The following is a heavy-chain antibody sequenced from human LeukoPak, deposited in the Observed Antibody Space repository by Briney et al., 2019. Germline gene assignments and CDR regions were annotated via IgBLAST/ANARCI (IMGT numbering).Heavy chain of an antibody. CDR2: ISGGGGST. CDR1: GFTFSSYA. Sequence: PGGSLRLSCAASGFTFSSYAMSWVRQAPGKGLEWVSAISGGGGSTYYADSVKGRFTISRDNSKNTLYLQMNSLRAEDTAVYYCAKLPTLYYYDSSGYYYFDYWGQGTLVTVSS. J-gene: IGHJ4*02. CDR3: AKLPTLYYYDSSGYYYFDY. V-gene: IGHV3-23*01. D-gene: IGHD3-22*01.